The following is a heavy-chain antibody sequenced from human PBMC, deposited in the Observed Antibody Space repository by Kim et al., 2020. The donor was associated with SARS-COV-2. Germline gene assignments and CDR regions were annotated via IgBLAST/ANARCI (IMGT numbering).Heavy chain of an antibody. Sequence: GGSLRLSCAASGFTFSSYSMNWVRQAPGKGLEWVSSISSSSSYIYYADSVKGRFTISRDNAKNSLYLQMNSLRAEDTAVYYCAREPSLYCSSTSCYTGAYYYYGMDVWGQGTTVTVSS. CDR2: ISSSSSYI. CDR3: AREPSLYCSSTSCYTGAYYYYGMDV. J-gene: IGHJ6*02. CDR1: GFTFSSYS. D-gene: IGHD2-2*02. V-gene: IGHV3-21*01.